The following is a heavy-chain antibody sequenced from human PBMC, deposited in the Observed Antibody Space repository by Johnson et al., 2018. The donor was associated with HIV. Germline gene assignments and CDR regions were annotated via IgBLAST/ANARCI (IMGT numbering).Heavy chain of an antibody. D-gene: IGHD3-16*02. CDR2: ISWDGGST. CDR3: AKGSLVGPNDAFDI. Sequence: VRLVESGGGVVRPGGSLRLSCAASGFTFDDYTMHWVRQAPGKGLEWVSLISWDGGSTYYADSVKGRFTISRDNSKNSLYLQMNSLRTEDTALYYCAKGSLVGPNDAFDIWGQGTMVTVSS. J-gene: IGHJ3*02. CDR1: GFTFDDYT. V-gene: IGHV3-43*01.